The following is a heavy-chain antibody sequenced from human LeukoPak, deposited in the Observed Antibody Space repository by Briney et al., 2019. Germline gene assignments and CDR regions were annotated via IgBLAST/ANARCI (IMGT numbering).Heavy chain of an antibody. J-gene: IGHJ4*02. D-gene: IGHD2-21*02. CDR2: IYSGGTT. Sequence: GGSLRLSCAASGFTVSSNYMSWVRQAPGKGLEWVSVIYSGGTTYYADSVKGRFTISRDNSKNTLYLQMNSLRAEDTAVYYCAKSARCGGDCYSYYFDYWGQGTLVTVSS. V-gene: IGHV3-53*05. CDR3: AKSARCGGDCYSYYFDY. CDR1: GFTVSSNY.